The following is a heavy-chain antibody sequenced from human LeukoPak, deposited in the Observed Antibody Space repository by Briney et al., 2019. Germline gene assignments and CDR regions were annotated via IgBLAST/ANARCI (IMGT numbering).Heavy chain of an antibody. D-gene: IGHD6-13*01. V-gene: IGHV3-30*18. CDR2: ISYDGSNK. J-gene: IGHJ3*02. CDR1: GFTFSRHD. CDR3: AKGVSSSWSNDAFDI. Sequence: QPGRSLRLSCVASGFTFSRHDMNWVRQAPGKGLEWVAVISYDGSNKYYADSVKGRFTISRDNSKNTLYLQMNSLRTEDTAVYYCAKGVSSSWSNDAFDIWGQDTMDPVSS.